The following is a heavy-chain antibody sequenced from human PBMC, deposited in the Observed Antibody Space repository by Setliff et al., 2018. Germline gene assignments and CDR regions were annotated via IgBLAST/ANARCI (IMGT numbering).Heavy chain of an antibody. V-gene: IGHV4-4*08. Sequence: KPSETLSLTCTFSGVSMTNYYWSWIRRPPEKGLEWIGYIYTTGTTKYNPSLKSRVTISIDTSKNQFSLKMRSVTAADTAIYYCARSRGVGATINWFDPWGQGTLVTVSS. CDR1: GVSMTNYY. D-gene: IGHD1-26*01. J-gene: IGHJ5*02. CDR3: ARSRGVGATINWFDP. CDR2: IYTTGTT.